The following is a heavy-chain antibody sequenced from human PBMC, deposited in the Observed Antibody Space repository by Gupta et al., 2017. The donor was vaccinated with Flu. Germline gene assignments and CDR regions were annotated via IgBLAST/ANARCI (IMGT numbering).Heavy chain of an antibody. V-gene: IGHV4-59*01. Sequence: QVQLQESGPGLVKPSETLSLTCTVSGGSIRSDYWSWLRQPPGKRLEWIGYIYHSGSTNYNPSLESRVTMSVDTSKNQFSLKMTSVTAADTAVYYCAKGFYDSSGYSSPFDHWGQRALVTVSS. CDR3: AKGFYDSSGYSSPFDH. J-gene: IGHJ5*02. CDR2: IYHSGST. CDR1: GGSIRSDY. D-gene: IGHD3-22*01.